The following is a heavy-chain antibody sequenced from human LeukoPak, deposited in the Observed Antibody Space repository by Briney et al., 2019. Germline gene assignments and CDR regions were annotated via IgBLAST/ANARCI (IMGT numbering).Heavy chain of an antibody. CDR3: AKRDDSGGNLVDL. Sequence: PSETLSLTCTVSSGSIRSGSHYWAWIRQPPGKGLEWIGSIYYSGSTYYNPSLENRVTISIDTSKNHFSLKLSSLRACVTPVYYCAKRDDSGGNLVDLWGQGTLVTVS. V-gene: IGHV4-39*02. D-gene: IGHD3-22*01. CDR2: IYYSGST. J-gene: IGHJ4*02. CDR1: SGSIRSGSHY.